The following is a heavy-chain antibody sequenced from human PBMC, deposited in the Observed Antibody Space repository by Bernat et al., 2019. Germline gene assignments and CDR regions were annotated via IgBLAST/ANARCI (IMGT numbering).Heavy chain of an antibody. Sequence: EVQLVESGGGLVQPGGSLRLSCAASGFTFSSYSMNWVRQAPGKGLEWVSYISSSSSTIYYADSVKGRFTISRDNSKNTLYLQMNSLRAEDTAVYYCARDRERTVVVITAVFDYWGQGTLVTVSS. V-gene: IGHV3-48*01. J-gene: IGHJ4*02. D-gene: IGHD3-22*01. CDR3: ARDRERTVVVITAVFDY. CDR2: ISSSSSTI. CDR1: GFTFSSYS.